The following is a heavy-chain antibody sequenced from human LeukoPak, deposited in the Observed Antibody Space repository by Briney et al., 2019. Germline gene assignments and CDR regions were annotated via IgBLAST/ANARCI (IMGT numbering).Heavy chain of an antibody. CDR2: IIPIFGTA. V-gene: IGHV1-69*06. Sequence: GASVKVSCKASGYTFTSYAISWVRQAPGQGLEWMGGIIPIFGTANYAQKFQGRVTITADKSTSTAYMELSSLRSEDTAVYYCARFSGYSSSWPSGDYWGQGTLVTVSS. CDR3: ARFSGYSSSWPSGDY. J-gene: IGHJ4*02. CDR1: GYTFTSYA. D-gene: IGHD6-13*01.